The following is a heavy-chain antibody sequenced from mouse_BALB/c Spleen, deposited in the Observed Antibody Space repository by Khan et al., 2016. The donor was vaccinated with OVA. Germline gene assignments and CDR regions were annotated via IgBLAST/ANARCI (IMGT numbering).Heavy chain of an antibody. CDR1: GYTFSTYW. V-gene: IGHV1-7*01. CDR2: INPTSGYT. CDR3: TIDRIDY. J-gene: IGHJ2*01. Sequence: VQLQQSGAALAKPGASVKMSCKASGYTFSTYWMHWVKQRPGQGLEWIGYINPTSGYTDYNEKLKDKATLSADKSSSTAYMQLSRLTSEDSAVYYCTIDRIDYWGQGTTLTVSS.